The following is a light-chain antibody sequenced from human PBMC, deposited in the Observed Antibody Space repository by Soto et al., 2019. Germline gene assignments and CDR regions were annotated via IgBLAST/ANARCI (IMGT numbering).Light chain of an antibody. CDR2: AAS. J-gene: IGKJ2*01. CDR3: QVYGNSPMYT. CDR1: QSVSNSS. Sequence: EIVLTQSPGTLSLSPGERATFSCRASQSVSNSSLAWYHQKPGQAPRLLLFAASRTATGIPDTFSGSGSGTDFTLTISRLEPEDFAVYYCQVYGNSPMYTFGQGTKVDIK. V-gene: IGKV3-20*01.